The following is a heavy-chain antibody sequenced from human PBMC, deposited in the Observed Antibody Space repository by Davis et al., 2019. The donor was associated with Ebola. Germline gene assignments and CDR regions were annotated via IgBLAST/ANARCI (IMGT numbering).Heavy chain of an antibody. CDR2: IYHSGST. V-gene: IGHV4-4*02. Sequence: MPSDTLSLTCAVPGGSISSSNWWSWVRQPPGKGLEWIGEIYHSGSTYSNPSLKSRVTIPVYRSKNQFSLKLSSVTAADTAVYYCARAYDGMNVWGQGTTVTVSS. CDR1: GGSISSSNW. J-gene: IGHJ6*02. CDR3: ARAYDGMNV.